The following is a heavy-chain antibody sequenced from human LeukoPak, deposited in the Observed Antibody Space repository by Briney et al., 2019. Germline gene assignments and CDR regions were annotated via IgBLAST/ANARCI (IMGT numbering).Heavy chain of an antibody. Sequence: GASVKVSCKASGYTFTDYYIHWVRQAPGQGLEWMRWINPDSGITNYSQEFQGRVTMTRDTSITTAYMEVSRLTSDDTAVYYCARGWSGYWGQGTLVTVSS. V-gene: IGHV1-2*02. CDR3: ARGWSGY. CDR2: INPDSGIT. J-gene: IGHJ4*02. D-gene: IGHD2-8*01. CDR1: GYTFTDYY.